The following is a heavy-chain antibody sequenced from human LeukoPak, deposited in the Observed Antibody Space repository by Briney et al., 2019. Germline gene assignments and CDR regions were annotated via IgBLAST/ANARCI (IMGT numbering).Heavy chain of an antibody. CDR1: GGSFSGYY. Sequence: SETLSLTCAVYGGSFSGYYWSWIRQPPGKGLEWIGEINHSGSTNYNPSLKSRVTISVDTSKNQFSLKLSSVTAADTAVYYCASRKLWFGEFSLDYWGQGTLVTVSS. CDR3: ASRKLWFGEFSLDY. CDR2: INHSGST. J-gene: IGHJ4*02. V-gene: IGHV4-34*01. D-gene: IGHD3-10*01.